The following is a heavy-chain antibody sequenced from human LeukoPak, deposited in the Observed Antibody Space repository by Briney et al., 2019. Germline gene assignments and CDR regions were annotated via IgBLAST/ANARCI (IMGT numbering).Heavy chain of an antibody. CDR3: ARDQAYYGSGSYGMDV. J-gene: IGHJ6*02. V-gene: IGHV3-30*03. D-gene: IGHD3-10*01. Sequence: GGSLRLSCAASGFTFSYYGMHWVRQAPGKGLEWVAVIPYDGSNKYYADSVKGRFTISRDNSKNTLYLQMNSLRAEDTAVYYCARDQAYYGSGSYGMDVWGQGTTVTVSS. CDR2: IPYDGSNK. CDR1: GFTFSYYG.